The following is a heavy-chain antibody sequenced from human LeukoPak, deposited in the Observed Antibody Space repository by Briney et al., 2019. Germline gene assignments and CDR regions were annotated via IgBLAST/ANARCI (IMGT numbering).Heavy chain of an antibody. V-gene: IGHV1-8*01. CDR1: GYTFTSYD. CDR2: MNPNSGNT. Sequence: ASVKVSCKASGYTFTSYDINWVRQATGQGLEWMGWMNPNSGNTGYAQKFQGRVTMTRNTSISTAYMELSILRSEDTAVYYCARDGYSSGWYGQSGDYWGQGTLVTVSS. J-gene: IGHJ4*02. CDR3: ARDGYSSGWYGQSGDY. D-gene: IGHD6-19*01.